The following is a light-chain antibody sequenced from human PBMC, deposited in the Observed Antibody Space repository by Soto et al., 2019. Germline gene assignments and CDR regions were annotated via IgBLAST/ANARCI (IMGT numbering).Light chain of an antibody. CDR3: QQRSNWPWT. CDR2: DAS. CDR1: QSVSSY. J-gene: IGKJ1*01. V-gene: IGKV3-11*01. Sequence: EIVLTQSPATLSLSPGERATLSCRASQSVSSYLAWYQQKPGQAPRLLIYDASNQATGIPARFSGSGSGTDFTLTISSLEPEDFAVYYCQQRSNWPWTFGQGTKVEMK.